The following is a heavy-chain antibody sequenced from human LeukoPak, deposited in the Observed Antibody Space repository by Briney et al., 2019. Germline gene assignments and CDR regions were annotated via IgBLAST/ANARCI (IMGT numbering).Heavy chain of an antibody. CDR3: ASSTYNYDYALDV. V-gene: IGHV3-23*01. CDR1: GFIFSTYR. D-gene: IGHD5-24*01. J-gene: IGHJ6*02. CDR2: INDSGRRT. Sequence: GGSLRLSCAASGFIFSTYRMSWVRQAPGKGLEWVSLINDSGRRTYYADSVKGRFTVSRDNSKYTLYLEMNSLRVEDTAVYYCASSTYNYDYALDVWGQGTTVTVSS.